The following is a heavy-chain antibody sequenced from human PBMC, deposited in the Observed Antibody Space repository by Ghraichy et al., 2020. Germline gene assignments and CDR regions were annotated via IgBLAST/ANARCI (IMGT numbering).Heavy chain of an antibody. V-gene: IGHV4-59*01. CDR2: IYYSGST. CDR3: ARASWFDP. Sequence: LSLTCTVSGGSISSYYWSWIRQPPGKGLEWIGYIYYSGSTNYNPSLKSRVTISVDTSKNQFSLKLSSVTAADTAVYYCARASWFDPWGQGILVTVSS. J-gene: IGHJ5*02. CDR1: GGSISSYY.